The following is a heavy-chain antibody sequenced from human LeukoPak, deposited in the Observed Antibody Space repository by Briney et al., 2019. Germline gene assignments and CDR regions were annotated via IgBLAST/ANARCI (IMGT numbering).Heavy chain of an antibody. CDR3: ARGSSASRS. Sequence: GGSRRLSCAASGFPFSDSYMSWVRQAPGKGLEWISYINLSGNTMYYADSVKGRFTISRDNAKNSLYLEMNSLRAEDTAVYYCARGSSASRSWGQGTLVIVSS. J-gene: IGHJ1*01. D-gene: IGHD2-15*01. V-gene: IGHV3-11*01. CDR2: INLSGNTM. CDR1: GFPFSDSY.